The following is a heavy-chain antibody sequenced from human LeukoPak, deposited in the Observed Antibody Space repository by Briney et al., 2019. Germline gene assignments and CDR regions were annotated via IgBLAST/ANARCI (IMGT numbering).Heavy chain of an antibody. CDR3: ERGLTIFGVVNDAFDF. D-gene: IGHD3-3*01. Sequence: PGGSLRLSCAASGFTFSNYWMHWVRQAPGKGLVWVSLINSDGSSTIYADSVKGRFTISRDNAKNTLYLQMNSLRAEDTAVYYCERGLTIFGVVNDAFDFWGQGTMVTVSS. J-gene: IGHJ3*01. CDR1: GFTFSNYW. V-gene: IGHV3-74*01. CDR2: INSDGSST.